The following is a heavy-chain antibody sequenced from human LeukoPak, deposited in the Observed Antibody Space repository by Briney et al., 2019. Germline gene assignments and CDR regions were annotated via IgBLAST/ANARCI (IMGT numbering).Heavy chain of an antibody. CDR1: GYTFTSYY. J-gene: IGHJ4*02. CDR2: INPSGGST. V-gene: IGHV1-46*01. D-gene: IGHD6-6*01. Sequence: ASVKVSCKASGYTFTSYYMHWVPQAPGQGLEWIGIINPSGGSTSYAQKFQGRVTMTRDTSTSTVYMELSSLRSEETAGYYCARVSQAYSSSPHFDYWGQGTLVTISS. CDR3: ARVSQAYSSSPHFDY.